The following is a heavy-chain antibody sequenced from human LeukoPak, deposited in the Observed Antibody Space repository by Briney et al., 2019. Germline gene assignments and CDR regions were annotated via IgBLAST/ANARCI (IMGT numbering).Heavy chain of an antibody. D-gene: IGHD3-16*02. J-gene: IGHJ3*02. CDR2: IYPGDSLGDSNP. CDR3: VRDRITFGGVLAPQAFDI. CDR1: GYIFSNYW. V-gene: IGHV5-51*01. Sequence: SGESLKISCKDSGYIFSNYWIGWVRQLPGKGLEWMGIIYPGDSLGDSNPRYSPSFQGQVTISADKSISTAYLQWSSLKASDTAMYFCVRDRITFGGVLAPQAFDIWGQGAMVTVS.